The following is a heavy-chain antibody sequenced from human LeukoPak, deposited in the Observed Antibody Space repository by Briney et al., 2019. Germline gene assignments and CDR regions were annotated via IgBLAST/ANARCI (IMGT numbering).Heavy chain of an antibody. CDR3: AKRVVIKSTDYFYYYIHV. D-gene: IGHD3-3*01. CDR2: ISGSGGTT. V-gene: IGHV3-23*01. J-gene: IGHJ6*03. Sequence: GGSLRLSCAASGFTFSTYAVNWVRQAPGKGLEWVSAISGSGGTTYYADSVKGRFSISRDNSKNTVYLQMNSLRAEDTAVYYCAKRVVIKSTDYFYYYIHVWGKGTTVTVSS. CDR1: GFTFSTYA.